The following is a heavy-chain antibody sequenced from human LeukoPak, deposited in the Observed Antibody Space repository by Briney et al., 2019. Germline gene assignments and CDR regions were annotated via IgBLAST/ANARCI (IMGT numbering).Heavy chain of an antibody. V-gene: IGHV4-39*01. CDR1: GGSISSSSYY. Sequence: SETLSLTCTVSGGSISSSSYYWGWIRQPPGKGLEWIGSIYYSGSTYYNPSLKSRVTISVDTSKNQFSLKLSSVTAADTAVYYCARHQNTNWFDPWGQGTLVTVSS. J-gene: IGHJ5*02. CDR2: IYYSGST. CDR3: ARHQNTNWFDP.